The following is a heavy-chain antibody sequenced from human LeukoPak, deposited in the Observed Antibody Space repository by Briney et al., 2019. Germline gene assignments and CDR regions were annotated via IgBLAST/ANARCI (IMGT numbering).Heavy chain of an antibody. Sequence: GGPLRLSCAASGFTFSSYWMSWVRQAPGKGLEWVANIKQDGSEKYYVDSVKGRFTISRDNAKNSLYLQMNSLRAEDTAVYYCARDLRPYDSSGYLDYWGQGTLVTVSS. CDR2: IKQDGSEK. D-gene: IGHD3-22*01. V-gene: IGHV3-7*01. J-gene: IGHJ4*02. CDR3: ARDLRPYDSSGYLDY. CDR1: GFTFSSYW.